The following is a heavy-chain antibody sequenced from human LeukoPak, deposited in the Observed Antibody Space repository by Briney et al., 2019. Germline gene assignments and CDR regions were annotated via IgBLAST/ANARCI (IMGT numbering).Heavy chain of an antibody. V-gene: IGHV4-59*08. J-gene: IGHJ4*02. CDR2: VYRTGST. Sequence: SETLSLTCTVSGGSISNHFWSWIRQSPRQGLDLIGNVYRTGSTNHNPSLKSRVTISVDTFKNQLSLELSSVTATDTALYYCARHSRSWGLTTVVNVDYWGQGILVTVSS. CDR3: ARHSRSWGLTTVVNVDY. D-gene: IGHD4-23*01. CDR1: GGSISNHF.